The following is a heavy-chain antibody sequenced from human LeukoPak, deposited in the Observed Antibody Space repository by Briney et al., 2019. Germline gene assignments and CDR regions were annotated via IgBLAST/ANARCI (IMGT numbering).Heavy chain of an antibody. V-gene: IGHV3-53*01. J-gene: IGHJ3*02. CDR3: ATTGWSSRRGAFDI. CDR1: GFTASSTY. D-gene: IGHD2-15*01. CDR2: IYSGGST. Sequence: GGSLRLSCAASGFTASSTYMSSGRQAPGKGLEWVSVIYSGGSTYYADSVKGRFTISRDNSKNTLYLQMNSLRGEDTAVYYCATTGWSSRRGAFDIWGQGTVVTVSS.